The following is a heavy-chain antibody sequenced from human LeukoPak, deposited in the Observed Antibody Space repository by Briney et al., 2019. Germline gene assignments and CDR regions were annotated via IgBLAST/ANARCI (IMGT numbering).Heavy chain of an antibody. D-gene: IGHD3-3*02. CDR3: ARLPIFGVVIDSWLDP. Sequence: PSEILSLTCAVSGYSISSGYYWGWIRQPPGKGLEWIGSIYHSGSTYYNPSLKSRVTISVDTSKNQFSLKLSFVTAADTAVYYCARLPIFGVVIDSWLDPWGQGTLVTVSS. CDR1: GYSISSGYY. CDR2: IYHSGST. J-gene: IGHJ5*02. V-gene: IGHV4-38-2*01.